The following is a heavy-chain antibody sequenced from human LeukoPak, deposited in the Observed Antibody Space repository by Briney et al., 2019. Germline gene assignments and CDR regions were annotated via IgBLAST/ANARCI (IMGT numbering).Heavy chain of an antibody. CDR2: ISSSGSTI. D-gene: IGHD6-13*01. V-gene: IGHV3-11*01. J-gene: IGHJ4*02. Sequence: GGSLRLSCAASGFTFSDYYMSWIRQAPGKGLEWVSYISSSGSTIYYADSVKGRFTISRDNAKSSLYLQMNSLRAEDTAVYYCARDRLGYSTSQDYRGQGTLVTVSS. CDR3: ARDRLGYSTSQDY. CDR1: GFTFSDYY.